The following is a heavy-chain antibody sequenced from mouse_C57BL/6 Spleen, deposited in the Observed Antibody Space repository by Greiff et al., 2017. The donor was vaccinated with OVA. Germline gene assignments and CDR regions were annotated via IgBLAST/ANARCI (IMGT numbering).Heavy chain of an antibody. J-gene: IGHJ1*03. D-gene: IGHD1-1*01. CDR3: ARHVYYGSSYEDWYFDV. Sequence: VKLMESGPGLVAPSQSLSITCTVSGFSLTSYGVHWVRQPPGKGLEWLVVIWSDGSTTYNSALKSRLSISKDNSKSQVFLKMNSLQTDDTAMYYCARHVYYGSSYEDWYFDVWGTGTTVTVSS. CDR1: GFSLTSYG. V-gene: IGHV2-6-1*01. CDR2: IWSDGST.